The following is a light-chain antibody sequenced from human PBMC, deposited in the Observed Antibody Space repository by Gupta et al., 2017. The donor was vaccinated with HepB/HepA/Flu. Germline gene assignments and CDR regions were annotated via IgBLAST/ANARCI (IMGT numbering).Light chain of an antibody. V-gene: IGLV2-23*02. CDR3: CSYAGGSTYV. CDR1: SSDVGSYDF. J-gene: IGLJ1*01. CDR2: QVS. Sequence: QSALTQPASVSGSPGQSITISCTGTSSDVGSYDFVSWYQQYPGETPKLLIYQVSKRPSGASYRFSASKSGNTASLTISGLQAEDEADYYCCSYAGGSTYVFGTGTKVTVL.